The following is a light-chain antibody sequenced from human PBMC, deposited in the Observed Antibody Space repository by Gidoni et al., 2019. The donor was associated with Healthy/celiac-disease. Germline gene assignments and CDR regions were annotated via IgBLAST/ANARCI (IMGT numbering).Light chain of an antibody. V-gene: IGKV3-20*01. J-gene: IGKJ2*01. CDR1: QSVSSSY. Sequence: EIVLTQSPGTLSLSPGERATLSCRASQSVSSSYLAWYQQKPGQAPRLLIYGASSRATGIPDRLSGSGSGTDFTLTISRLEHEDFAVYYCQKYGSSLYTFGQGNKLEIK. CDR3: QKYGSSLYT. CDR2: GAS.